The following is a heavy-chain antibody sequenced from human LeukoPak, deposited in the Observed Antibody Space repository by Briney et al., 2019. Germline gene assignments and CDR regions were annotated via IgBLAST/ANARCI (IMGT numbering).Heavy chain of an antibody. Sequence: ASVKVSCKAFGYTFTDYYTHWVRQAPGQGLEWLGMISPTSDTTSYLQKFQGRVTMTRDTSTSTVHMELSSLRPEDTAVYYCARVSGDFNEYFQFWGQGTLVTVSS. CDR2: ISPTSDTT. CDR1: GYTFTDYY. V-gene: IGHV1-46*01. D-gene: IGHD2-21*01. J-gene: IGHJ1*01. CDR3: ARVSGDFNEYFQF.